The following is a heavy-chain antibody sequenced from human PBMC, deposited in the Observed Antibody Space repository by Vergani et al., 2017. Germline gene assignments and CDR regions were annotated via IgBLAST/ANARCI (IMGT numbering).Heavy chain of an antibody. V-gene: IGHV4-59*13. CDR3: ARVMYRDXASTGYRLEGMDI. CDR2: IYSTGST. J-gene: IGHJ6*02. Sequence: QVQLQESGPRLVRPSQTLSLTCTVSGGSFNTYYWSWIRQSPGKGLEWIGYIYSTGSTNYNPSLNSRVTMSVDTSKNQFSLKLRSVTAADTAVYFCARVMYRDXASTGYRLEGMDIWGQGTTVTISS. CDR1: GGSFNTYY. D-gene: IGHD3-9*01.